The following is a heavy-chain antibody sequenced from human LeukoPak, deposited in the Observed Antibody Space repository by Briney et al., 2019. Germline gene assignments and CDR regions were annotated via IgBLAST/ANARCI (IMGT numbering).Heavy chain of an antibody. D-gene: IGHD3-10*01. V-gene: IGHV1-18*01. CDR2: ISAYNGNT. J-gene: IGHJ6*03. CDR1: GYTFTSYG. Sequence: ASVKVSCKASGYTFTSYGISWVLQAPGQGLEWMGWISAYNGNTNYAQKLQGRVTMTTDTSTSTAYMELRSLRSDDTAVYYCARESGNDYYYYYYMDVWGKGTTVTVSS. CDR3: ARESGNDYYYYYYMDV.